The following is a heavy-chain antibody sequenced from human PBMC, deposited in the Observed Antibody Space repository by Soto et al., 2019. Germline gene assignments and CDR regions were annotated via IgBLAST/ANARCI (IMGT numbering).Heavy chain of an antibody. D-gene: IGHD4-17*01. CDR3: ARHRDYGGNSVLYYYGMDV. J-gene: IGHJ6*02. CDR1: GFTFSSYA. V-gene: IGHV3-30-3*01. Sequence: GGSLRLSCAASGFTFSSYAMHWVRQAPGKGLEWVAVISYDGSNKYYADSVKGRFTISRDNSKNTLYLQMNSLRAEDTAMYYCARHRDYGGNSVLYYYGMDVWGQGTTVTVSS. CDR2: ISYDGSNK.